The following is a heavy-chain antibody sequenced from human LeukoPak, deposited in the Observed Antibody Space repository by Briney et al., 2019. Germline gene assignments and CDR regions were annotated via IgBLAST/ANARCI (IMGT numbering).Heavy chain of an antibody. V-gene: IGHV4-59*02. D-gene: IGHD6-19*01. J-gene: IGHJ4*02. Sequence: SETLSLTCTVSGVSVSNHYWSWIRQPPGKGLEWIGWFYYSGGTYFNPSLGSRVTISADTSRNHLSLDLRSLTAADTAVYYCARRSSGWHFDSWGQGALVTVSS. CDR2: FYYSGGT. CDR1: GVSVSNHY. CDR3: ARRSSGWHFDS.